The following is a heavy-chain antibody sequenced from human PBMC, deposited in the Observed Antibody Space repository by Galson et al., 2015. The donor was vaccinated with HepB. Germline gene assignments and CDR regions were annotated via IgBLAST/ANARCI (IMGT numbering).Heavy chain of an antibody. J-gene: IGHJ6*03. Sequence: SVKVSCKASGYTFTDHYMNWVRQAPGQGLEWMGWINPNTGDANYAQRFQGRVTMTRDTSISTAYMELSRLRSDDTAVYYCATSNVGASSRYYYYYMDVWGKGTTVTVSS. V-gene: IGHV1-2*02. CDR2: INPNTGDA. CDR3: ATSNVGASSRYYYYYMDV. D-gene: IGHD2-2*01. CDR1: GYTFTDHY.